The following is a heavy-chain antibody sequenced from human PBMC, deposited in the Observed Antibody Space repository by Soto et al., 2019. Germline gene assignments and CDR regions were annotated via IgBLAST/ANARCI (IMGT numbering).Heavy chain of an antibody. CDR3: AGPIVDTEAFDY. CDR1: GGYTVSYC. CDR2: ISYAGST. Sequence: SQSMSLTCTVGGGYTVSYCWRWIRQPPGRGLEWSGFISYAGSTKYTPSLNSRVTISVETSKNQFSLTVTSVTAADTAVYYCAGPIVDTEAFDYWGQGTLVTVSS. J-gene: IGHJ4*02. D-gene: IGHD5-12*01. V-gene: IGHV4-59*08.